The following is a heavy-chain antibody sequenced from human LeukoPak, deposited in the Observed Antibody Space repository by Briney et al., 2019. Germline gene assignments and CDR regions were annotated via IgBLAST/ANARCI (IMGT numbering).Heavy chain of an antibody. CDR1: GGSFSGYY. Sequence: PSETLSLTCAVYGGSFSGYYWSWIRQPPGKGLEWIGEINHSGSTNYNPSLKSRVTISVDTSKNQFSLKLSSATAADTAVYYCASRHYYGSGSYWGQGTLVTVSS. D-gene: IGHD3-10*01. CDR2: INHSGST. J-gene: IGHJ4*02. V-gene: IGHV4-34*01. CDR3: ASRHYYGSGSY.